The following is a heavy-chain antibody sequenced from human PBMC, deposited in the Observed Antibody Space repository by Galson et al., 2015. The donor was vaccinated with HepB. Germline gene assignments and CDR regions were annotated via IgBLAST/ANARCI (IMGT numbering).Heavy chain of an antibody. CDR3: ARDRLEGRFFTYYYGMDV. CDR2: INPNSGAT. V-gene: IGHV1-2*04. J-gene: IGHJ6*02. CDR1: GYTFTGYY. Sequence: SVKVSCKASGYTFTGYYIHWVRQAPGQGLEWMGWINPNSGATNYAQKFQGWVTMTRDTSIKTAYMELSRLSPDDTAVYYCARDRLEGRFFTYYYGMDVWGQGTTVTGSS. D-gene: IGHD3-3*01.